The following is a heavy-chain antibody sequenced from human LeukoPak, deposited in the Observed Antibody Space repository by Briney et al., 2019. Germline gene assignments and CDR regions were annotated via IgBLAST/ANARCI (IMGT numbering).Heavy chain of an antibody. Sequence: SETLSLTCAVYGGPFSGYYWIWIRQPPGKGLEWIGYIYYSGSTNYNPSLKSRVTISVDTSKNQFSLKLSSVTAADTAVYYCARVVGATLFGAFDIWGQGTMVTVSS. CDR3: ARVVGATLFGAFDI. CDR1: GGPFSGYY. V-gene: IGHV4-59*01. D-gene: IGHD1-26*01. J-gene: IGHJ3*02. CDR2: IYYSGST.